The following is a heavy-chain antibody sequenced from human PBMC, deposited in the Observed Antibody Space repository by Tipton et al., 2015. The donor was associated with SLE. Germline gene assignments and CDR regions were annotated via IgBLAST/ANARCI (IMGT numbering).Heavy chain of an antibody. CDR2: IYHSGST. V-gene: IGHV4-38-2*02. CDR1: GYSISSGYY. CDR3: ASSSSGDAFDI. J-gene: IGHJ3*02. D-gene: IGHD6-25*01. Sequence: TLSLTCTVSGYSISSGYYWGWIRQPPGKGLEWIGSIYHSGSTYYNPSLKSRVTISVDTSKNQFSLKLSSVTAADTAVHYCASSSSGDAFDIWGQGTMVTVSS.